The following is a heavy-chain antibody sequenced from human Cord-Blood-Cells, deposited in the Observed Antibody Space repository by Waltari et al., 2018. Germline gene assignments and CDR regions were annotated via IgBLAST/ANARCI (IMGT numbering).Heavy chain of an antibody. CDR2: INHSGST. D-gene: IGHD3-10*01. V-gene: IGHV4-34*01. J-gene: IGHJ4*02. Sequence: QVQLQQWGAGLLKPSETLPLTCAVHGGSFRGSYWSWIRQPPGKGLEWIGEINHSGSTNYNPSLKSRVTISVDTSKNQFSLKLSSVTAADTAVYYCARGSGRGLGIILWGQGTLVTVSS. CDR3: ARGSGRGLGIIL. CDR1: GGSFRGSY.